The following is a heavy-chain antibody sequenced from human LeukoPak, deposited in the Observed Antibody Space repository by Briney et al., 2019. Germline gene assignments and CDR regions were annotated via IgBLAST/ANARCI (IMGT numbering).Heavy chain of an antibody. V-gene: IGHV1-24*01. D-gene: IGHD6-19*01. CDR1: GYTLTELP. Sequence: ASVKVSCKVSGYTLTELPMHWVRQAPGKGLEWMGGFDPEDGETIYAQKFQGRVTMTEDTSTDTACMELSSLRSEDTAVYYCATQSLYSSGWKGFDYWGQGTLVTVSS. CDR3: ATQSLYSSGWKGFDY. J-gene: IGHJ4*02. CDR2: FDPEDGET.